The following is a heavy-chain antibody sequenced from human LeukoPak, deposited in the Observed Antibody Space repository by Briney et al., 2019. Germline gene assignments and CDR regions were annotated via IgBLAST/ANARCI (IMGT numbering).Heavy chain of an antibody. Sequence: KESGPTLVEPTQTLTLTCTFSGFSLSSSGVGVGWIRQPPGKALEWLALIYWNDDKRYSPSLKSRLTITKDSSKNQVVLTMTNMDPLDTATYYCAHRLSSSSLFDHWGQGTLVTVSS. J-gene: IGHJ4*02. CDR1: GFSLSSSGVG. V-gene: IGHV2-5*01. CDR2: IYWNDDK. D-gene: IGHD6-6*01. CDR3: AHRLSSSSLFDH.